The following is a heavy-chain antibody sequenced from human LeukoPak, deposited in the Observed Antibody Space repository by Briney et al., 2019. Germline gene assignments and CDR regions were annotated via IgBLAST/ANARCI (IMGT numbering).Heavy chain of an antibody. Sequence: GGSLRLSCAASGFTFNSYSMNWVRQAPGKGLEWVSSISSASSYIYYADSVRGRFTISRDNAKDSLYLQMNSLRAEDTAVYYCARGWYGEGYFDYWGQGTLVTVSS. J-gene: IGHJ4*02. CDR2: ISSASSYI. CDR3: ARGWYGEGYFDY. CDR1: GFTFNSYS. D-gene: IGHD3-10*01. V-gene: IGHV3-21*04.